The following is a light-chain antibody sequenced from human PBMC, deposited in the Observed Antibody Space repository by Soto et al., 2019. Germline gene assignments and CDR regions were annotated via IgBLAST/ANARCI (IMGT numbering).Light chain of an antibody. CDR3: QHSGTSPPYT. Sequence: EIVLTQSPGTLSLSPGERATLFCRASQSVSSSSLAWYQQKPGQAPRLLIHGASTRATGIPDRFSGSGSGTDFTLIISRLEPEDFAVYFCQHSGTSPPYTFAPGTKLEIK. CDR2: GAS. V-gene: IGKV3-20*01. J-gene: IGKJ2*01. CDR1: QSVSSSS.